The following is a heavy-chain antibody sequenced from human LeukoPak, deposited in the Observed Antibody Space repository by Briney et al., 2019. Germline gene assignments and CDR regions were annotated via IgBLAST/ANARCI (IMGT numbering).Heavy chain of an antibody. Sequence: PGGSLRLSCAASGFTFSSYAMSWVRQAPGKGLEWVSSISSSSSYIYYADSVKGRFTISRDNAKNSLYLQMNSLRAEDTAVYYCARDFGRATIFGVDAPYMDVWGKGTTVTVSS. D-gene: IGHD3-3*01. V-gene: IGHV3-21*01. CDR3: ARDFGRATIFGVDAPYMDV. J-gene: IGHJ6*03. CDR2: ISSSSSYI. CDR1: GFTFSSYA.